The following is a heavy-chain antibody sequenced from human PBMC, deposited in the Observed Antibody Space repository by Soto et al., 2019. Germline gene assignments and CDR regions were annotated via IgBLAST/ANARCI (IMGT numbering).Heavy chain of an antibody. D-gene: IGHD2-15*01. V-gene: IGHV3-9*01. CDR2: ISWNSGSI. CDR1: GFTFDDYA. Sequence: GGSLRLSCAASGFTFDDYAMHWVRQAPGKGLEWVSGISWNSGSIGYADSVKGRFTISRDNAKNSLYLQMNSLRAEDTAVYYCAIHCSGGSCYSWYNWFDPWGQGTLVTVSS. CDR3: AIHCSGGSCYSWYNWFDP. J-gene: IGHJ5*02.